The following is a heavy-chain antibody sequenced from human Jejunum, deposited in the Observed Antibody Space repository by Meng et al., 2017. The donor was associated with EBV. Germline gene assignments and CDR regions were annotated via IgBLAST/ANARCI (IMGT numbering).Heavy chain of an antibody. V-gene: IGHV4-4*02. CDR2: IYHSGIT. Sequence: QVQLQESGPGLVKPSGTLSLTCAVSGDSISSSYWWSWIRQPPGKGLEWIGEIYHSGITNYNPSLKTRVTMSVDKSKNQFTLNLSSVTAADTAVYYCARGEYADASGGHYWGQGTLVPVSS. CDR1: GDSISSSYW. CDR3: ARGEYADASGGHY. J-gene: IGHJ4*02. D-gene: IGHD3-10*01.